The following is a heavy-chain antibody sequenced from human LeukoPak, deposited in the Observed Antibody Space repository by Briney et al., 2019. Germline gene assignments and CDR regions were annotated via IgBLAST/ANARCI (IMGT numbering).Heavy chain of an antibody. CDR2: IYYSGST. V-gene: IGHV4-39*07. D-gene: IGHD5-18*01. CDR3: ARTTEGGYTYGYFYYYYMDV. Sequence: SETLSLTCTVSGGSISSSIYYWGWIRQPPGKGLEWIGSIYYSGSTYYNPSLKSRVTISVDTSKNQFSLKLSSVTAADTAVYYCARTTEGGYTYGYFYYYYMDVWGKGTTVTISS. J-gene: IGHJ6*03. CDR1: GGSISSSIYY.